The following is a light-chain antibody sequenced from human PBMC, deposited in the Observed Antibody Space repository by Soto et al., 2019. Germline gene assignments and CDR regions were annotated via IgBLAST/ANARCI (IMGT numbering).Light chain of an antibody. CDR3: QQYVTPPRP. Sequence: EIVLTQSPGILSLSPGARATLSCRASQTVAYTSLAWYQQRPGQAPRLLIYGTSTRATGTPDRFIGSGSGTAFTLTISRLEPEDFAVYYCQQYVTPPRPFGQGTKVE. CDR1: QTVAYTS. CDR2: GTS. V-gene: IGKV3-20*01. J-gene: IGKJ1*01.